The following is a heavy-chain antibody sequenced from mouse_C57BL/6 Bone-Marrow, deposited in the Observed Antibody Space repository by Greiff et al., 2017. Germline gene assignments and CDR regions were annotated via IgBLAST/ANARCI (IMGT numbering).Heavy chain of an antibody. V-gene: IGHV1-39*01. D-gene: IGHD2-4*01. J-gene: IGHJ4*01. CDR1: GYSFTDYN. Sequence: VEPGASVKISCKASGYSFTDYNMNWVKQSNGKSLEWIGVINPNYGTTSYNQKFKGKATLTVDQSSSTAYMQLNSLTSEDSAVYYCARGYDYDYAIDYWGQGTSVTVSS. CDR3: ARGYDYDYAIDY. CDR2: INPNYGTT.